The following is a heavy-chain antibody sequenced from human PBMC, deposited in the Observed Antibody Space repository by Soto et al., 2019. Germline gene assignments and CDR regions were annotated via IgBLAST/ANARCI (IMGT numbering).Heavy chain of an antibody. CDR1: GFTFSSYA. V-gene: IGHV3-23*01. J-gene: IGHJ4*02. Sequence: GGSLRLSCAASGFTFSSYAMSWVRQAPGKGLEWVSAISGSGGSTYYADSVKGRFTISRDNSKNTLYLQMNSLRAEDTAVYYCAKIELGYCSSTSCGGVDYWGQGTLVTVSS. D-gene: IGHD2-2*01. CDR2: ISGSGGST. CDR3: AKIELGYCSSTSCGGVDY.